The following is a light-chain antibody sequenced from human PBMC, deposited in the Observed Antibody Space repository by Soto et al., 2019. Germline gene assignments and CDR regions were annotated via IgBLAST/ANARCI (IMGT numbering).Light chain of an antibody. CDR3: QQYNNWPPWT. CDR2: GAS. Sequence: EIVMTQSPATLSVSPGEGATLSCRASQSVYSNLAWYQQKPGQAPRLLIHGASTRATGIPARLSGSGSGTDFTLTISSLQSEDFAVYYCQQYNNWPPWTFGQGTKVDI. J-gene: IGKJ1*01. CDR1: QSVYSN. V-gene: IGKV3-15*01.